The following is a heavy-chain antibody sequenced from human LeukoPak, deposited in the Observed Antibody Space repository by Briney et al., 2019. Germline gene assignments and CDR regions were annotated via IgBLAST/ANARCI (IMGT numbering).Heavy chain of an antibody. CDR2: INRDGSVQ. D-gene: IGHD6-19*01. V-gene: IGHV3-7*01. CDR3: ARDASPGDSSAWLDAFDI. Sequence: GGSLRLSCAASGFTFRSNYMSWVRKAPGKGLEWVANINRDGSVQHYVDSVEGRFTISRDNAKNSLSLQMNSLRAEDTAVYYCARDASPGDSSAWLDAFDIWGHGTMVTVSS. J-gene: IGHJ3*02. CDR1: GFTFRSNY.